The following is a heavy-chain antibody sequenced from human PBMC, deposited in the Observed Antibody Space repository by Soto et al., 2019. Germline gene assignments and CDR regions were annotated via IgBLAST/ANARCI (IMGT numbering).Heavy chain of an antibody. Sequence: SETLSLTCTVSDDSFRGAEYYWSWIRQPLGKGPEWIGYTYYNGDTKYNPALRSRVTMSEDTSKNQFSLRLSSVTAADTAVYFCARGPAYIDGWRTFDLWGRGILVTVPQ. J-gene: IGHJ4*02. CDR3: ARGPAYIDGWRTFDL. D-gene: IGHD6-19*01. CDR2: TYYNGDT. CDR1: DDSFRGAEYY. V-gene: IGHV4-61*08.